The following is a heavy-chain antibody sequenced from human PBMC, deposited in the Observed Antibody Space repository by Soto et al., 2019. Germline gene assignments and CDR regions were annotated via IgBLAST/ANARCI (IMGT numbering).Heavy chain of an antibody. V-gene: IGHV3-7*05. CDR1: GFTFSAHW. Sequence: EVQLVASGGDLVQPGGSLRISCAASGFTFSAHWLTWVRQAPGKGLEYVATLNQDGSQKYYVDSVKGRFTISSDNARNSLYLQMNSLRVEDTAVYFCVRESCVGGWCKGYFQEWGQGTRVTVSS. D-gene: IGHD2-21*01. CDR2: LNQDGSQK. J-gene: IGHJ1*01. CDR3: VRESCVGGWCKGYFQE.